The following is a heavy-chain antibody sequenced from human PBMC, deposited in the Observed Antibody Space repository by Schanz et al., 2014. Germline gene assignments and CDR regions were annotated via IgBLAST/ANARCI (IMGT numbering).Heavy chain of an antibody. CDR3: ARDLNRCGGDCYSG. CDR2: ISPRSSYI. J-gene: IGHJ4*02. D-gene: IGHD2-21*02. V-gene: IGHV3-21*01. Sequence: EVQLVESGGGLVQPGGSLRLSCAASGFTFSSYSMNWVRQAPGRGLEWVSSISPRSSYIYYADSVKGRFTISRDNAKNSLYLQMNSLRAEDTAVYYCARDLNRCGGDCYSGWGQGTLVTVSS. CDR1: GFTFSSYS.